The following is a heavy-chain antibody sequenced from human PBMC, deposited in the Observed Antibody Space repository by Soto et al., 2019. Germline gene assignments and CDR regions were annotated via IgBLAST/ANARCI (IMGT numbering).Heavy chain of an antibody. V-gene: IGHV3-48*01. CDR3: ARDPLDYCSSTSCYAVSYYFDY. CDR2: ISSSSSTI. Sequence: GGSLRLSCAASGFTFSSYSMNWVRQAPGKGLEWVSYISSSSSTIYYADSVKGRFTISRDNAKNSLYLQMNSLRAEDTAVYYCARDPLDYCSSTSCYAVSYYFDYWGQGTLVTVSS. D-gene: IGHD2-2*01. CDR1: GFTFSSYS. J-gene: IGHJ4*02.